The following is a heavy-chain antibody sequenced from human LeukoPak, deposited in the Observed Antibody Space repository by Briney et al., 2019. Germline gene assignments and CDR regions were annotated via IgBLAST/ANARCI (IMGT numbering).Heavy chain of an antibody. D-gene: IGHD2-2*01. V-gene: IGHV3-23*01. CDR2: ISGRGGST. Sequence: GGSLRLSCAASGFTFITYGMNWVRQAPGKGLEWVSGISGRGGSTYYADSVKGRFTISRDNSKNTLYLQMNSLRAEDTAVYYCARSTVVPAAFFDYWGQGTLVTVSS. CDR1: GFTFITYG. CDR3: ARSTVVPAAFFDY. J-gene: IGHJ4*02.